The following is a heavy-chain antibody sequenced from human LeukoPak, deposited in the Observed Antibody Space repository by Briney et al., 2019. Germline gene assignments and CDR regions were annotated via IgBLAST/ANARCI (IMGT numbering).Heavy chain of an antibody. J-gene: IGHJ4*02. Sequence: PGGSLRLSCAASGFTFSTYSMNWVRQAPGKGLEWVSSISATGSYIYYADSVKGRFTISRDNAKNSLYLQMDSLRAEDTAVYYCARVGAYTNYAPDYGGQGTLVTVSS. V-gene: IGHV3-21*01. CDR2: ISATGSYI. CDR1: GFTFSTYS. D-gene: IGHD4-11*01. CDR3: ARVGAYTNYAPDY.